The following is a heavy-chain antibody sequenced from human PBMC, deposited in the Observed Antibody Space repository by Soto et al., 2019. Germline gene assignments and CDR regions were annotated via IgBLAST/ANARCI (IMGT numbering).Heavy chain of an antibody. J-gene: IGHJ5*02. Sequence: ETLSLTCAVYGGFLSESYWTWIRQPPGKGLEWIGEINHVGGTNYNPSLKSRVTMSVDTSQNQFSLRLISVTAADTAMYFCVRIRYQLPSSVLWLDPWGQGTLVTV. CDR2: INHVGGT. CDR3: VRIRYQLPSSVLWLDP. V-gene: IGHV4-34*01. CDR1: GGFLSESY. D-gene: IGHD3-16*01.